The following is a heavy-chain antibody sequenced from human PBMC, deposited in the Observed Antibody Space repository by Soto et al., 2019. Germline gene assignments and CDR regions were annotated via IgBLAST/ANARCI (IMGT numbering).Heavy chain of an antibody. D-gene: IGHD2-15*01. CDR1: GFTVSSNY. CDR2: IYSGGST. CDR3: ARDRWVVVAFYGMDV. J-gene: IGHJ6*02. V-gene: IGHV3-66*01. Sequence: GGSLRLSCAASGFTVSSNYMSWVRQAPGKGLEWVSVIYSGGSTYYADSVKGRFTISRDNSKNTLYLQMNSLRAEDTAVYYCARDRWVVVAFYGMDVWGQGTTVTVSS.